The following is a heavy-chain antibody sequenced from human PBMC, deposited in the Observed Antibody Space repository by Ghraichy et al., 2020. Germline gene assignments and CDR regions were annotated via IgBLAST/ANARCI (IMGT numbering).Heavy chain of an antibody. CDR3: ARLLYCSGGSCYSHYYYGMDV. V-gene: IGHV1-69*02. Sequence: SVKVSCKASGGTFSSYTISWVRQAPGQGLEWMGRIIPILGIANYAQKFQGRVTITADKSTSTAYMELSSLRSEDTAVYYCARLLYCSGGSCYSHYYYGMDVWGQGTTVTVSS. CDR2: IIPILGIA. CDR1: GGTFSSYT. D-gene: IGHD2-15*01. J-gene: IGHJ6*02.